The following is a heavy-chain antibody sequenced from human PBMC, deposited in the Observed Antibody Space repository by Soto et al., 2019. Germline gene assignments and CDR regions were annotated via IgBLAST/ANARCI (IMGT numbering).Heavy chain of an antibody. V-gene: IGHV4-39*01. CDR1: GGSISTSSYF. CDR2: IYYSGST. J-gene: IGHJ4*02. D-gene: IGHD3-22*01. Sequence: SETLSLTCTVSGGSISTSSYFWGWIRQPPGKGLEWIGSIYYSGSTYYNPSLKSRVTISVDTSKNQFSLKLSSVTAADTAVYYCARDYDSSGDYWGQGTLVTVSS. CDR3: ARDYDSSGDY.